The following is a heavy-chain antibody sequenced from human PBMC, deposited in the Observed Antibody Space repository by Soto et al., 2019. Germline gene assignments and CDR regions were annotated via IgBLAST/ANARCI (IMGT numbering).Heavy chain of an antibody. J-gene: IGHJ4*02. CDR3: VKGTRPLPTISGLLCGRC. V-gene: IGHV3-23*01. CDR1: VFSCSNYA. CDR2: ISDVECAT. Sequence: GTMRLSGAASVFSCSNYAMTWVRQAPGKGLEWVSTISDVECATYSAGSVKGRFTTFRDNSKNTVFLQMDNLRAEDTAVYFCVKGTRPLPTISGLLCGRCWGQESPVTVSS. D-gene: IGHD6-19*01.